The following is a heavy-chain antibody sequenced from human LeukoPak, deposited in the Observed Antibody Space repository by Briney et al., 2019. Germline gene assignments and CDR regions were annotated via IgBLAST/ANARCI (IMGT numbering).Heavy chain of an antibody. D-gene: IGHD6-19*01. Sequence: TGGSLRLSWAASGFTVSSNYMSWVRQAPGKGLEWVSVIYSGGSTYYADSVKGRFTISRDNSKNTLYLQMNSLRAEDTAVYYCARDPGIAVAGSHYWGQGTLVTVSS. CDR3: ARDPGIAVAGSHY. J-gene: IGHJ4*02. CDR2: IYSGGST. CDR1: GFTVSSNY. V-gene: IGHV3-66*01.